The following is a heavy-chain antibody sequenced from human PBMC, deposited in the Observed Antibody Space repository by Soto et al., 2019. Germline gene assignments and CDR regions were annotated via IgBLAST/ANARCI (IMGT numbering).Heavy chain of an antibody. Sequence: SETLSLTCTVSGGSISSGGYYWSWIRQHPGKGLEWIGYIYYSGSTYYNPSLKSRVTISVDTSKNQFSLKLSSVTAADTAVYYCASVATTKNYYYYYGMDVWGQGTTVTVSS. J-gene: IGHJ6*02. CDR3: ASVATTKNYYYYYGMDV. CDR2: IYYSGST. D-gene: IGHD5-12*01. CDR1: GGSISSGGYY. V-gene: IGHV4-31*03.